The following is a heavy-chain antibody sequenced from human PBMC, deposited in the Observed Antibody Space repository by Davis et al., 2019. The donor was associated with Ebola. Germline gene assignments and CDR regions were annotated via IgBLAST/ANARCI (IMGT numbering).Heavy chain of an antibody. CDR1: GFTFSGSA. J-gene: IGHJ6*02. D-gene: IGHD3-10*01. V-gene: IGHV3-73*01. Sequence: GESLKISCAASGFTFSGSAMHWVRQASGKGLEWVGRIRSKANSYATAYAASVKGRFTISRDDSKNTAYLQMNSLKTEDTAVYYCTRRNRFGELGTKDYYYYYGMDVWGQGTTVTVSS. CDR3: TRRNRFGELGTKDYYYYYGMDV. CDR2: IRSKANSYAT.